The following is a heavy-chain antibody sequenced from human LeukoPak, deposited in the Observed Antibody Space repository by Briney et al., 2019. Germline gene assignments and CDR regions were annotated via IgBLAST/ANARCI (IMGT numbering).Heavy chain of an antibody. CDR3: AKDDGRDYGDYYFDY. J-gene: IGHJ4*02. V-gene: IGHV3-30*18. CDR2: IGDNGNAK. D-gene: IGHD4-17*01. Sequence: GGSLRLSCAASGFSFGAYGMHWVRQAPGQGLEWVAVIGDNGNAKKYADFVRGRFTISRDNSKNTLYLQMNSLRAEDTAVYYCAKDDGRDYGDYYFDYWGQGTLVTVSS. CDR1: GFSFGAYG.